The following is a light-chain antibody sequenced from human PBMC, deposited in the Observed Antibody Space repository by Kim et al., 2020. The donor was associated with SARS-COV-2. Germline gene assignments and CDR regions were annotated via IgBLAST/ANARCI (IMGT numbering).Light chain of an antibody. CDR3: QQSFKTGYT. V-gene: IGKV1-39*01. J-gene: IGKJ2*01. CDR2: GAS. Sequence: DIQMTQSPSSLSASIGDTVTITCRASQTINTYLNWYQHKPGKAPKLLIYGASNLQTGVPSRFSGSAFGTDFTLTINDLQPEDFATYYCQQSFKTGYTFGQGTKLEI. CDR1: QTINTY.